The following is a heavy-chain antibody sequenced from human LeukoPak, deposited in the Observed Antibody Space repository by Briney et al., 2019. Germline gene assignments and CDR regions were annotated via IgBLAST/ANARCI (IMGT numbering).Heavy chain of an antibody. D-gene: IGHD3-10*02. Sequence: GGSLRLSCAASGFTFSSYEMNWVRQAPGKGLEWVSYISSSGSTIHYADSVKGRFTIYRDNDKNSLYLQMNSLRAEDTAVYYCAELGITMIGGVWGKGTTVTISS. CDR1: GFTFSSYE. J-gene: IGHJ6*04. V-gene: IGHV3-48*03. CDR2: ISSSGSTI. CDR3: AELGITMIGGV.